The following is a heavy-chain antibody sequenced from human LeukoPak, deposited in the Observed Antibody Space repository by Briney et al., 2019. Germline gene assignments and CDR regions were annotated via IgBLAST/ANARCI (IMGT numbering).Heavy chain of an antibody. CDR1: GFSFSNYW. J-gene: IGHJ4*02. V-gene: IGHV3-7*05. Sequence: GSLRLSCAGSGFSFSNYWMSWVRQALGKGLEWVASIKEDGTETYSVDSVKGRFTISRDNTKKALYLQMNSLRAADTAVYYCARDPQLGPFDYWGQGTLVTVSS. CDR3: ARDPQLGPFDY. D-gene: IGHD6-6*01. CDR2: IKEDGTET.